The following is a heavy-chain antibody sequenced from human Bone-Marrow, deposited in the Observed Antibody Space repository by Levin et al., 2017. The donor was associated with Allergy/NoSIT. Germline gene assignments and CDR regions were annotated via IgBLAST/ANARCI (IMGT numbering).Heavy chain of an antibody. Sequence: HSQTLSLTCNVSGVSINSDGYYWNWIRQHPGKGLEWIGYIYNSGTTYYNPSLESRVTISVDTSKNHFSLKLSSVTAADTAVYYCNAFDIWGHGTLITVSS. V-gene: IGHV4-31*03. CDR1: GVSINSDGYY. CDR2: IYNSGTT. CDR3: NAFDI. J-gene: IGHJ3*02.